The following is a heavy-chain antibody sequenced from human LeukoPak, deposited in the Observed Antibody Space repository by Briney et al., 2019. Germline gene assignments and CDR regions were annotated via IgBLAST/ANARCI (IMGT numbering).Heavy chain of an antibody. CDR3: VRDRPHNCFDP. Sequence: QPGGSLRLSWAASEFTFSAHWMHWVRQVPGKGLVYIAYIDNDGTNTNYADSVKGRFTISRDNAKNTLYLQMNSLRVEDTAVYYCVRDRPHNCFDPWGQGTLVTVSS. J-gene: IGHJ5*02. D-gene: IGHD6-6*01. V-gene: IGHV3-74*01. CDR2: IDNDGTNT. CDR1: EFTFSAHW.